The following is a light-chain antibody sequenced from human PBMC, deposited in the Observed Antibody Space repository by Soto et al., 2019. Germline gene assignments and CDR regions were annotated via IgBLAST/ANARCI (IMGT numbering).Light chain of an antibody. CDR2: GAS. Sequence: EIVMTQSPATLSVSPGERATLSCRASQSVSSNLAWYQQKPGQAPRLLIYGASTRATGIPARFSGSGSGTEFTLTISSLQSEDFAVYSCQQYSNWPPIAFGQGARLESK. V-gene: IGKV3-15*01. CDR1: QSVSSN. CDR3: QQYSNWPPIA. J-gene: IGKJ5*01.